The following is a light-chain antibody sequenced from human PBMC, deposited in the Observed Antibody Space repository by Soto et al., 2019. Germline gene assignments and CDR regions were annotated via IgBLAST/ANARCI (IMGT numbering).Light chain of an antibody. J-gene: IGKJ1*01. V-gene: IGKV3-20*01. CDR1: QSVSSNY. CDR2: GAS. CDR3: QQYGSSGT. Sequence: EIVMTQSPFTLCCARFERSTLCFMASQSVSSNYLAWYQQKPGQAPRLLIYGASNRATGIPDRFSGSGSGTDFTLTISRLEPEDFAVYYCQQYGSSGTFGQGTKVDIK.